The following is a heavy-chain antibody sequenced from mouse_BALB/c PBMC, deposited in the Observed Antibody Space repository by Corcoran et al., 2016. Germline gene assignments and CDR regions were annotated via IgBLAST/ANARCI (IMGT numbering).Heavy chain of an antibody. CDR2: IYWDDDK. Sequence: QVTLKESGPGILQPSQTLSLTCSFSGFSLSTSGMGVSWIRQPSGKGLEWLAHIYWDDDKRYNPSLKSRLTISKDTSRNQVFLKITSVDTADTATYYCARSTMMGTEFAYWGQGTLVTVSA. CDR3: ARSTMMGTEFAY. J-gene: IGHJ3*01. V-gene: IGHV8-12*01. CDR1: GFSLSTSGMG. D-gene: IGHD2-4*01.